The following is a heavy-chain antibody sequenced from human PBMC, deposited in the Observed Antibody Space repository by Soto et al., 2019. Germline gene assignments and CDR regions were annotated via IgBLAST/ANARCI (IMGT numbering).Heavy chain of an antibody. CDR2: IVPSLDTT. CDR3: ARCPQPRGTADPYAVEV. V-gene: IGHV1-69*09. J-gene: IGHJ6*02. CDR1: GGTFSSSG. Sequence: QVQLVQSGTEVKKPGSSVKVSCKASGGTFSSSGFSWVRQAPGQGLEWMGMIVPSLDTTKYAQKFQARVTITADQFTSTAYMELSSLRSEDTAVYYCARCPQPRGTADPYAVEVCGQGTRVIGSS. D-gene: IGHD2-21*02.